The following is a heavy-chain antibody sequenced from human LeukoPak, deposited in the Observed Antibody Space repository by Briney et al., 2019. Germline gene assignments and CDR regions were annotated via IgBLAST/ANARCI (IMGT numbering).Heavy chain of an antibody. CDR2: ISGGGGGT. D-gene: IGHD2-21*02. V-gene: IGHV3-23*01. CDR1: GITFSSYA. J-gene: IGHJ3*02. CDR3: ARVSTAILVHAFDI. Sequence: GGSLRLSCAASGITFSSYAMSWVRQAPGKGLEWVSGISGGGGGTYYADSVKGRFTISRDNSKNTLYLQMNSLRAEDTAVYYCARVSTAILVHAFDIWGQGTMVTVSS.